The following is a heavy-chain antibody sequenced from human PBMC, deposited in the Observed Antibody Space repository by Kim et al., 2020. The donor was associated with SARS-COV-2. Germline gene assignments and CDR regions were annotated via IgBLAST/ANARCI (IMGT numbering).Heavy chain of an antibody. CDR3: VRGGSLRSSDGTYYYGMDV. CDR2: TYYRSKWYS. CDR1: GDSVSSNSAA. V-gene: IGHV6-1*01. J-gene: IGHJ6*02. Sequence: SETLSLTCAISGDSVSSNSAAWNWIRQSPSRGLEWLGRTYYRSKWYSDYAVSVKSRIIVNPDTSKNQFSLQLNSVTPEDTAVYYCVRGGSLRSSDGTYYYGMDVWGQGTTVTVSS. D-gene: IGHD1-26*01.